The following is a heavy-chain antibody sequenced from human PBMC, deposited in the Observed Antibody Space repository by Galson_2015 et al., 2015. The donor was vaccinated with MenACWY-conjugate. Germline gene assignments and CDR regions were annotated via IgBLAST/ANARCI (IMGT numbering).Heavy chain of an antibody. CDR3: AKYLGTENDNFFDY. CDR2: LSGSGIHT. J-gene: IGHJ4*02. D-gene: IGHD2-21*02. CDR1: GFNFRTYA. Sequence: SLRLSCAASGFNFRTYAMSWVRQALGKGLEWVSTLSGSGIHTNYADSVKGRFTISRDTSKNTLYLQMNNVRVDDTAIYYCAKYLGTENDNFFDYGGRGTLVTVSS. V-gene: IGHV3-23*01.